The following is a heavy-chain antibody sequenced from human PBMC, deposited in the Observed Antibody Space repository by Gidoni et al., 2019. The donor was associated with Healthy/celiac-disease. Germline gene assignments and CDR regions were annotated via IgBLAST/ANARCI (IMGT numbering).Heavy chain of an antibody. V-gene: IGHV3-64D*06. J-gene: IGHJ4*02. Sequence: EVQLVESGGGLVQPGGSLSLSCSASRFTFSSYAMHWVRQAPGKGLEYVSAISSNGGSTYYADSVKGRFTISRDNSKNTLYLQMSSLRVEDTAVYYCGGQAWYGPNPILDYWGQGTLVTVSS. CDR2: ISSNGGST. CDR3: GGQAWYGPNPILDY. CDR1: RFTFSSYA. D-gene: IGHD6-13*01.